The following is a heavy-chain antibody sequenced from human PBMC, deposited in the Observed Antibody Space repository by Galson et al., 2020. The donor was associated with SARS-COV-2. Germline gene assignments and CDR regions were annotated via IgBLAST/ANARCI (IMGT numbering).Heavy chain of an antibody. V-gene: IGHV3-30*02. CDR1: AFTLSDYA. D-gene: IGHD3-16*01. CDR2: LHSNGNLE. CDR3: AQEITPRRPFDQ. J-gene: IGHJ4*02. Sequence: GGSLRLSCAASAFTLSDYAMHWVRQAPGKGLEWVSFLHSNGNLEFYADSVEGRFTISRDSSTNTLYLHMDSLRDEDTATYYCAQEITPRRPFDQWGQGTLVVVSS.